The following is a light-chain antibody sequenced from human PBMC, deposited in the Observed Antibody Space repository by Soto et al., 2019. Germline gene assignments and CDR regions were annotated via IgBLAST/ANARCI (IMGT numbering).Light chain of an antibody. CDR3: SSYTSTSTYV. J-gene: IGLJ1*01. CDR2: NVS. Sequence: QSALTQPASVSGSPGQSITISCTGTSSDVGGYKSASWYQQHPGKAPKLLIYNVSNRPSGISDRFSGSWSGDTASLTISGLQAEDEADYYCSSYTSTSTYVFGTGTKLTVL. CDR1: SSDVGGYKS. V-gene: IGLV2-14*03.